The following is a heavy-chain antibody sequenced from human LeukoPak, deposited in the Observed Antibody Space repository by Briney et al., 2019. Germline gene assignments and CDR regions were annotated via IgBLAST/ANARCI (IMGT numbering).Heavy chain of an antibody. CDR3: ARDQLEQWPERGGDYFDY. CDR1: GGTFSSYA. V-gene: IGHV1-69*04. J-gene: IGHJ4*02. Sequence: ASVKVSCKASGGTFSSYAINGVRQAPGQGLEWMGRIIPIFGIANYVQKFQGRVTITADKSTSTAYMELSSLRSEDTAVYYCARDQLEQWPERGGDYFDYWGQGTLVTVSS. CDR2: IIPIFGIA. D-gene: IGHD6-19*01.